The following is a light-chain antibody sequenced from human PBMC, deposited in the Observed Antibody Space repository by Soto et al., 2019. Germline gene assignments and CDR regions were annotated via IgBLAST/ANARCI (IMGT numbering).Light chain of an antibody. J-gene: IGKJ2*03. Sequence: IQMTQSPLFLSASIGDIVTITCQASQDITIYLNWYQQKPGKAPKLLIYDASMLERGVPSRVSGGGSGTHFTFTISSLQPEDIATFYCQQYDSFPYSFGQGTKLEI. CDR2: DAS. V-gene: IGKV1-33*01. CDR3: QQYDSFPYS. CDR1: QDITIY.